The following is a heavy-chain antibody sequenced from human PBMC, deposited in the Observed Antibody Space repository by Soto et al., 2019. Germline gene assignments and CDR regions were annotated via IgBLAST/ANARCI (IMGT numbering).Heavy chain of an antibody. CDR2: ISGSGGNT. V-gene: IGHV3-23*01. CDR3: AIHVVRYFDWLSPQGDY. CDR1: GFTFSSYA. D-gene: IGHD3-9*01. Sequence: GGSLRLSCAASGFTFSSYAMSWVRQAPGKGLEWVAAISGSGGNTYYADSVKGRFTISRDKSKNTLYLQMNSLRAEDTAIYYCAIHVVRYFDWLSPQGDYWGQGTLVTVSS. J-gene: IGHJ4*02.